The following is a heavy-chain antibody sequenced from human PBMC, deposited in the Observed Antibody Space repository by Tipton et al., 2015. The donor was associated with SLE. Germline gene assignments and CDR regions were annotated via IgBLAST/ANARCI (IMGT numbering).Heavy chain of an antibody. CDR1: GGSISSSSYY. CDR2: IYYSGST. V-gene: IGHV4-39*07. D-gene: IGHD3-16*01. Sequence: LRLSCTVSGGSISSSSYYWGWIRQPPGKGLEWIGSIYYSGSTYYNPSLKSRVTISVDTSKNQFSLKLSSVTAADTAVYYCASPGLGDYWGQGALVTVSS. CDR3: ASPGLGDY. J-gene: IGHJ4*02.